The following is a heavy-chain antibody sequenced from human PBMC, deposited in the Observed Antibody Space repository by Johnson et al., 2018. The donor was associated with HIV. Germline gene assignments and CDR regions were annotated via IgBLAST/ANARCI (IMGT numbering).Heavy chain of an antibody. D-gene: IGHD1-26*01. Sequence: VQLVESGGGVVQPGRSPRLSCAASGFTFSSYPMHWVRQAQGKGLAWVAVNASGGGHEVYADSVRGRFTISRDNSKNTLYLQMNSLSAEDTALYYCAKDIGWELQSAFDIWGQGTMVTVSS. J-gene: IGHJ3*02. CDR2: NASGGGHE. V-gene: IGHV3-30*04. CDR3: AKDIGWELQSAFDI. CDR1: GFTFSSYP.